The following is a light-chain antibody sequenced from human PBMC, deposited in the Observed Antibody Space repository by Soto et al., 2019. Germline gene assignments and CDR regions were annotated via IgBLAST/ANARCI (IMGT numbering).Light chain of an antibody. CDR3: ATWDSALSAGV. CDR1: SSNIGDNS. J-gene: IGLJ3*02. Sequence: QSVLTQPPSMSAAPGQMVAISCSGTSSNIGDNSVSWYQHFPGTAPKVLIYDNNRRPSGIPDRFSVAKSGTSATLTIIGLQTGDEADYYCATWDSALSAGVFGGGTKLTVL. CDR2: DNN. V-gene: IGLV1-51*01.